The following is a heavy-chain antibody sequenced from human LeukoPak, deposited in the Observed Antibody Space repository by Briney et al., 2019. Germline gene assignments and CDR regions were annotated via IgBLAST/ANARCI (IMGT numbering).Heavy chain of an antibody. Sequence: SQTLSLTCAISGDSVSSNIAAWSWVRQSPSRGLEWLGRTYYRSKWKNDYAESVKSRINIGPDTSKNQFSLQLNSVTPEDTAVYYCARVAYAVAVVWGQGTPVTVSS. CDR2: TYYRSKWKN. CDR1: GDSVSSNIAA. D-gene: IGHD2-2*01. J-gene: IGHJ4*02. CDR3: ARVAYAVAVV. V-gene: IGHV6-1*01.